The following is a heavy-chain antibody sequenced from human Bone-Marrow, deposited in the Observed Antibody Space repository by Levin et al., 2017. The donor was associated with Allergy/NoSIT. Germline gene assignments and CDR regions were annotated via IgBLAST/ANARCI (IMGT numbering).Heavy chain of an antibody. D-gene: IGHD5-18*01. CDR3: AAAYSAGWFDP. CDR2: IWHDGITK. J-gene: IGHJ5*02. Sequence: EGSLRLSCVASGITFSTYGMHWVRQAPGKGLEWVADIWHDGITKYYADSVKGRFTISRDNSKSTLYLEMNNLRVDDTAVYYCAAAYSAGWFDPWGQGTLVTVSS. CDR1: GITFSTYG. V-gene: IGHV3-33*01.